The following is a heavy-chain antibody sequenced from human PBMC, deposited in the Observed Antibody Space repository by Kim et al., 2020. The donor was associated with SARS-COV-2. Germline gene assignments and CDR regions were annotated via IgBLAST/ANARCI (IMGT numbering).Heavy chain of an antibody. D-gene: IGHD6-19*01. CDR2: ISYDGSNK. Sequence: GGSLRLSCAASGFTFSSYAMHWVRQAPGKGLEWVAVISYDGSNKYYADSVKGRFTISRDNSKNTLYLQMNSLRAEDTAVYYCARDGPEEQWLGPNYYYYGMDVWGQGTTVTVSS. J-gene: IGHJ6*02. V-gene: IGHV3-30*04. CDR1: GFTFSSYA. CDR3: ARDGPEEQWLGPNYYYYGMDV.